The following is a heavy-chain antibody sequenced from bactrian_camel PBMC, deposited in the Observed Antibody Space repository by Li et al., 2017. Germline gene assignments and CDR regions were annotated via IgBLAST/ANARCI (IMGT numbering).Heavy chain of an antibody. D-gene: IGHD1*01. CDR2: IDTDGAT. Sequence: HVQLVESGGGLVQAGGSLTLSCAVSGYTYSGYCMGWSRQPPGKEREGVASIDTDGATKYASAVKGRFTISQDNAKNMLYLQMNNLKTEDTALYYCAADIMIRGRGACGGQGTQVTVS. CDR3: AADIMIRGRGAC. V-gene: IGHV3S9*01. J-gene: IGHJ4*01. CDR1: GYTYSGYC.